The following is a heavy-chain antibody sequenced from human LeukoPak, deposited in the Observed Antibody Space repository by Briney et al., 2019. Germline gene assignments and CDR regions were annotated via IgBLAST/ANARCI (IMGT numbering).Heavy chain of an antibody. CDR3: ARGRPYYYYYYMDV. V-gene: IGHV3-23*01. CDR1: GFTFNNYG. Sequence: GGSLRLSCAASGFTFNNYGMNWVRQAPGKGLGWVSAIGGSGGNTYYADSVKGRFTISRDNSKNTLYLQMNSLRAEDTAVYYCARGRPYYYYYYMDVWGKGTSVTVSS. J-gene: IGHJ6*03. CDR2: IGGSGGNT.